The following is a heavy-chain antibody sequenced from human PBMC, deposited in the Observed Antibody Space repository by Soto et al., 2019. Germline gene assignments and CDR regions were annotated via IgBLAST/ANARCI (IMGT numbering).Heavy chain of an antibody. CDR2: IKQDGSEK. V-gene: IGHV3-7*03. D-gene: IGHD3-3*01. J-gene: IGHJ6*02. Sequence: GGSLRLSCAASGFTFSSYWMSWVRQAPGKGLEWVANIKQDGSEKYYVDSVKGRFTISRDNAKNSLYLQMNSLRAEDTAVYYCARDYGAYDFWSGYYTYYYGMDVWGQGTTVTVSS. CDR3: ARDYGAYDFWSGYYTYYYGMDV. CDR1: GFTFSSYW.